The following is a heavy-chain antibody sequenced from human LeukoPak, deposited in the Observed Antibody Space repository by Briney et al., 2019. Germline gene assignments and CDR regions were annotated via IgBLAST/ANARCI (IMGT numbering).Heavy chain of an antibody. CDR2: IKTKTDGGTT. J-gene: IGHJ4*02. Sequence: GGSLRLSCAASGFTFSNAWMSWVRQAPGKGLEWVGRIKTKTDGGTTDYAAPVKARFTISRDDSKNTLYLQMDSLKTEDTAVYYCATDRGSYLGFDYGGQGTLVTVSS. D-gene: IGHD1-26*01. CDR1: GFTFSNAW. CDR3: ATDRGSYLGFDY. V-gene: IGHV3-15*01.